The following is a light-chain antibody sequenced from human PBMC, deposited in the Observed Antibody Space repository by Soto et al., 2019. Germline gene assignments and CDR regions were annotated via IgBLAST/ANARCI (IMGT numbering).Light chain of an antibody. V-gene: IGKV3-20*01. J-gene: IGKJ4*01. Sequence: EIVLTQSPGTLSLSPGERATLSCRASQSVSSNYLAWYQQKPGQAPRLLIYGASSRATGIPDRFSGSGSGTDSTLTISSLEPEDFAVYYCQQYGTSPSTFGGGTKVDIK. CDR1: QSVSSNY. CDR3: QQYGTSPST. CDR2: GAS.